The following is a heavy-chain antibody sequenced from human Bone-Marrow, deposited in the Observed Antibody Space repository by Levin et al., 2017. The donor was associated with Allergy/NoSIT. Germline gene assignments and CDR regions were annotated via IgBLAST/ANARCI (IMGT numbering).Heavy chain of an antibody. V-gene: IGHV3-74*01. Sequence: EASVKVSCAASGFAFSTYWMHWVRQVPGKGLEWVSHINGDGSSTSYADSVKGRFTISRDNAKNTLYLQMNSLRAEDTALYYCARDRNYAPFYPWGQGTLVTVSS. CDR3: ARDRNYAPFYP. CDR1: GFAFSTYW. CDR2: INGDGSST. J-gene: IGHJ5*02. D-gene: IGHD2-2*01.